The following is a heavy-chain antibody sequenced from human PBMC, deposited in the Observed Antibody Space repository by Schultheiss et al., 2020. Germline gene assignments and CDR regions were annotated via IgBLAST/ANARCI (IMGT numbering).Heavy chain of an antibody. D-gene: IGHD3-10*01. CDR3: ARARGRGDY. V-gene: IGHV4-39*01. CDR2: IYYSGST. CDR1: GGSISSSSYY. J-gene: IGHJ4*02. Sequence: SETLSLTCTVSGGSISSSSYYWGWIRQPPGKGLEWIGSIYYSGSTTYNPSLKSRVTISVDTSKNQFSLKLSSVTAADTAVYYCARARGRGDYWGQGTLVTVSS.